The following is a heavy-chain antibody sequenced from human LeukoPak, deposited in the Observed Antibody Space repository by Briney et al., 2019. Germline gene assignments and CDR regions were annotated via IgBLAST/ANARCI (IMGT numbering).Heavy chain of an antibody. CDR1: GFTFSSSG. CDR2: IVVGSDYA. J-gene: IGHJ4*02. CDR3: AAGGVNSSGSYFYLDY. D-gene: IGHD3-10*01. Sequence: ASVKVSCKASGFTFSSSGMHWLRQARGQRIEWIGWIVVGSDYANHAQKFQERVTITRDLSTGTSYMELSSLTSEDTAVYYCAAGGVNSSGSYFYLDYWGQGTLVTVSS. V-gene: IGHV1-58*02.